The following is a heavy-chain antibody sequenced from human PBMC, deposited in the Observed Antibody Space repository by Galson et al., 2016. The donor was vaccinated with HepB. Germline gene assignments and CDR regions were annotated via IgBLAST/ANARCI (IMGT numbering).Heavy chain of an antibody. CDR2: IDHSGGI. D-gene: IGHD6-13*01. Sequence: SETLSLTCTVSGGSIINYYWSWIRQPPGKGLEWIAYIDHSGGIKYNPSLKSRVTLSVDTSKNQFSLKLSSMTAADTAVYYCARDRLAAAAPWGAFDLWGQGTMVTVSS. J-gene: IGHJ3*01. CDR3: ARDRLAAAAPWGAFDL. CDR1: GGSIINYY. V-gene: IGHV4-59*01.